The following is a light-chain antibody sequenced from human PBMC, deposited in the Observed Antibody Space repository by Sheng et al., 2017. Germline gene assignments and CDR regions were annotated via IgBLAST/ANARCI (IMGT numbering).Light chain of an antibody. J-gene: IGLJ2*01. Sequence: QSALTQPASVSGSPGQSITISCTGTSSDVGGYNYVSWYQQHPGKAPKRMIYDVSNRPSGVSNRFSGSKSGNTASLTISGLQAEDEADYYCSSYTASRTLLFGGGTKLTVL. CDR2: DVS. CDR1: SSDVGGYNY. V-gene: IGLV2-14*03. CDR3: SSYTASRTLL.